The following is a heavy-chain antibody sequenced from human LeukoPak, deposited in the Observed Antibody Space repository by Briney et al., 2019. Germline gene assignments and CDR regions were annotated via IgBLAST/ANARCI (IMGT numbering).Heavy chain of an antibody. J-gene: IGHJ3*02. CDR1: GNTFTSYF. Sequence: ASVKVSCKASGNTFTSYFIHWVRQAPGEGLEWMGIINPTGGSTRYAQKFQGRVTMTRDTSTSTVYMELSSLRSEDTAVYYCARGRVTATDGFDIWGQGTTVIVSS. D-gene: IGHD2-21*02. CDR3: ARGRVTATDGFDI. V-gene: IGHV1-46*01. CDR2: INPTGGST.